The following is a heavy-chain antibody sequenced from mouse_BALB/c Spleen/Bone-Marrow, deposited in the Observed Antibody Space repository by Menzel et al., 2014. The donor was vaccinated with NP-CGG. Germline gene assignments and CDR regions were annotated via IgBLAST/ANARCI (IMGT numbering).Heavy chain of an antibody. CDR1: GYTFTCHW. J-gene: IGHJ4*01. D-gene: IGHD1-1*01. Sequence: AQLPQSGAELVKRGAPVKLSCKESGYTFTCHWMHWVKQRPGRGLEWIGTIDPSDSETHYNQKFKDKAALTVDKSSSTSYIQVSRLTSEYSAFYYCARAVGDSYSYAMGYQGQGTTATLST. CDR2: IDPSDSET. CDR3: ARAVGDSYSYAMGY. V-gene: IGHV1-74*01.